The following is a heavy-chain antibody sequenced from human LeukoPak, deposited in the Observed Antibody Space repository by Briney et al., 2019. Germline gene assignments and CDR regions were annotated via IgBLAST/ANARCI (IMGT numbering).Heavy chain of an antibody. J-gene: IGHJ3*02. CDR1: GGSFSGYY. CDR3: ARGKDYYDSSGYYDAFDI. D-gene: IGHD3-22*01. CDR2: INHSGST. Sequence: SETLSLTCAVYGGSFSGYYWSWIRQPPGKGLEWIGEINHSGSTNYYPSLKSRVTISVDTSKNQFSLKLSSVTAADTAVYYCARGKDYYDSSGYYDAFDIWGQGTMVTVSS. V-gene: IGHV4-34*01.